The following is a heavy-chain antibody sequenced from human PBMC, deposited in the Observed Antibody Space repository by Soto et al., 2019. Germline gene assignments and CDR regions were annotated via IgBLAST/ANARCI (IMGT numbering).Heavy chain of an antibody. V-gene: IGHV3-23*01. CDR2: ISGSGGST. D-gene: IGHD3-10*01. CDR3: AKVGGSGSYSEPGWFDP. CDR1: GFTFSSYA. Sequence: RGSLRLSCAASGFTFSSYAMSWVRQAPGKGLEWVSAISGSGGSTYYADSVKGRFTISRDNSKNTLYLQMNSLRAEDTAVYYCAKVGGSGSYSEPGWFDPWGQGTLVTVSS. J-gene: IGHJ5*02.